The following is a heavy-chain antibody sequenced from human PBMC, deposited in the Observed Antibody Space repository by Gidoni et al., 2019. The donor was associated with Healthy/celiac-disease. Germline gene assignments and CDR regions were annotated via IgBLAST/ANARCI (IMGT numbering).Heavy chain of an antibody. J-gene: IGHJ6*02. Sequence: EVQLVESGGGLVQPGGSLKLSCAASGFTFSGSAMHWVRQASGKGLEWVGRIRSKANSYATAYAASVKGRFTISRDDSKNTAYLQMNSLKTEDTAVYYCTSQLPVHGMDVWDQGTTVTVSS. CDR3: TSQLPVHGMDV. CDR2: IRSKANSYAT. CDR1: GFTFSGSA. V-gene: IGHV3-73*01. D-gene: IGHD2-15*01.